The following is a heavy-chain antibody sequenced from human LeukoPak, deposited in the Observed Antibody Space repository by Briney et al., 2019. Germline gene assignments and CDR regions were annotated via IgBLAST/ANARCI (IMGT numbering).Heavy chain of an antibody. CDR1: GFTFSSYW. D-gene: IGHD3-22*01. Sequence: PGGSLRLSCAASGFTFSSYWMHWVRQAPGKGLVWVSRINSGGSSTSYADSVKGRFTISRDNAKNTLYLQMNSLRAEDTAVYYCARYDYYDSSGYKIAEDFQHWGQGTLVTVSS. J-gene: IGHJ1*01. V-gene: IGHV3-74*01. CDR2: INSGGSST. CDR3: ARYDYYDSSGYKIAEDFQH.